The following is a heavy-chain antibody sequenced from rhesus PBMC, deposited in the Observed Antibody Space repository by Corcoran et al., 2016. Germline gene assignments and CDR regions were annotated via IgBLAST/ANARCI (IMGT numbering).Heavy chain of an antibody. CDR3: AREDSGSRYFFDS. D-gene: IGHD3-28*01. CDR1: GGSISDDYY. Sequence: QVQLQESGPGLVKPSETLSLTCAVSGGSISDDYYWSWIRQPPGKGLEWIGYIFGSVGGPNYNPSLKNRVTCSIDTSKKQFSLRLRSVTAADTAVYYCAREDSGSRYFFDSWGQGVLVTVSS. CDR2: IFGSVGGP. J-gene: IGHJ4*01. V-gene: IGHV4-106*01.